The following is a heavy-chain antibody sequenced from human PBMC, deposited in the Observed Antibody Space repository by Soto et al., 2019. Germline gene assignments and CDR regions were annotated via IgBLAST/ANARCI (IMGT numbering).Heavy chain of an antibody. J-gene: IGHJ3*02. D-gene: IGHD6-25*01. CDR1: GYSFTNHW. CDR2: IYPGDSDI. V-gene: IGHV5-51*01. CDR3: ARRETAAAAFDI. Sequence: PGESLKISCKGSGYSFTNHWIGWVRQMPGKGLEWMGIIYPGDSDIRYSPSFEGQVTISADKSISTAYLQWGSLKASDSAMYYCARRETAAAAFDIWGQGTMVTVSS.